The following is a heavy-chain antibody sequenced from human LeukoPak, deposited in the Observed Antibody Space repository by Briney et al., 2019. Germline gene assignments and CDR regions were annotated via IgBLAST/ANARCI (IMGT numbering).Heavy chain of an antibody. Sequence: PSETLSLTCTVSGGSISSNSHFWAWLRQSPGKGLEWIGTIYYSGSTYYSPSLKSRVTMSVDTSKNQFSLKLSSVTAPDTAVYYCARHLEYISSWKGYYFDYWGQGTLVTVSS. CDR1: GGSISSNSHF. D-gene: IGHD6-13*01. J-gene: IGHJ4*02. CDR2: IYYSGST. V-gene: IGHV4-39*01. CDR3: ARHLEYISSWKGYYFDY.